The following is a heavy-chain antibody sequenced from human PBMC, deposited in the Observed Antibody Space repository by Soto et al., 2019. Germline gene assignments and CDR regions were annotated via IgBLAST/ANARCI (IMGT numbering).Heavy chain of an antibody. J-gene: IGHJ4*02. D-gene: IGHD6-6*01. CDR3: AKDHPSPAARWTKPESY. CDR2: ISGSGGST. CDR1: GFTFSSYA. Sequence: EVQLLESGGGLVQPGGSLRLPCAASGFTFSSYAMSWVRQAPGKGLEWVSAISGSGGSTYYADSVKGRFTISRDNSKNTLYLQMNSLRAEDTAVYYCAKDHPSPAARWTKPESYWGQGTLVTVSS. V-gene: IGHV3-23*01.